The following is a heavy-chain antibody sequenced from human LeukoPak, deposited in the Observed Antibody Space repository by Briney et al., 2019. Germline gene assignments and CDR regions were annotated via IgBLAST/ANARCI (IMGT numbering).Heavy chain of an antibody. V-gene: IGHV3-23*01. Sequence: PGGSLRLSCAASGFTFSNYAMSWVRQAPGKGLEWVSAISGSGLRTYYADSVKGRFTISRDISKNTLYLQMDSLRAEDTAVYYCAKDRVTMIVGVAFDIWGQGTMVTVS. CDR3: AKDRVTMIVGVAFDI. J-gene: IGHJ3*02. CDR1: GFTFSNYA. D-gene: IGHD3-22*01. CDR2: ISGSGLRT.